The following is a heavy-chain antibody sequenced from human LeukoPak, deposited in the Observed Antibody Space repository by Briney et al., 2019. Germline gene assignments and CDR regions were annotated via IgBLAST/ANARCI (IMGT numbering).Heavy chain of an antibody. V-gene: IGHV3-30*18. CDR2: ISYDGSNK. CDR1: GFTFSRHD. Sequence: GGSLRLACVASGFTFSRHDMNWVRQAPGKGLEWVAVISYDGSNKYYADSVKGRFTISRDNSKNTLYLQMNSLRTEDTAVYYCAKGVSSSWSNDAFDNWGQGTMVTVSS. CDR3: AKGVSSSWSNDAFDN. D-gene: IGHD6-13*01. J-gene: IGHJ3*02.